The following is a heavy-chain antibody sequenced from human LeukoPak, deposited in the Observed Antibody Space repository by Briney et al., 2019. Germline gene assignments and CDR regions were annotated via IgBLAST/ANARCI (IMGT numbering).Heavy chain of an antibody. CDR2: ISSSSSYI. CDR1: GFTFSSYS. J-gene: IGHJ4*02. D-gene: IGHD6-19*01. Sequence: PGGSLRLSXAASGFTFSSYSMNWVRQAPGKGVEWVSSISSSSSYIYYADSVQGRFTISRDTSKNTLFLQMNSLRAEDTAVYYCAKAFNIGIAVAGLFDYWGQGTLVTVSS. V-gene: IGHV3-21*01. CDR3: AKAFNIGIAVAGLFDY.